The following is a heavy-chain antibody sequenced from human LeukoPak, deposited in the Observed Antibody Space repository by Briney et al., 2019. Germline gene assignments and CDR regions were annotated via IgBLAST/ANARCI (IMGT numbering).Heavy chain of an antibody. CDR2: IRNKENRYTT. D-gene: IGHD3-10*01. Sequence: GGSLRLSCAATGFTFSDHFMDWVRQAPGKGLEWVGRIRNKENRYTTEYAASVRGRFTISRDDSKNSLYLQMTSLKTEDTAVYYCARGGGVTINPDCWGQGSLVT. CDR3: ARGGGVTINPDC. V-gene: IGHV3-72*01. J-gene: IGHJ4*02. CDR1: GFTFSDHF.